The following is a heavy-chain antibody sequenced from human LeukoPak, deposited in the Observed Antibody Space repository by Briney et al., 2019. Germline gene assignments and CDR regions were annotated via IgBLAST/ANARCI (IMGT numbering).Heavy chain of an antibody. V-gene: IGHV1-2*02. CDR1: GYTFTGYY. Sequence: APVKVSCKASGYTFTGYYMHWVRQAPGQGLEWMGWINPNSGGTNYAQKFQGRVTMTRDTSISTAYMELSRLRSDDTAVYYCARDLGLYYYYMDVWGKGTTVTISS. CDR3: ARDLGLYYYYMDV. J-gene: IGHJ6*03. CDR2: INPNSGGT. D-gene: IGHD2-15*01.